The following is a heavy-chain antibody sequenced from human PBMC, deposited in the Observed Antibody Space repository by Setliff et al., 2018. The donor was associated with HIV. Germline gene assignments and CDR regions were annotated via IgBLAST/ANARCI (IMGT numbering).Heavy chain of an antibody. Sequence: SETLSLTCYVTDDPISSYYWSWVRQPAGKGLEWIGRPYLSGDTNYNPSLKSRVTMSLDTSKKHFSLNLKSVTAADTAVYYCALTGHRLLRGYMDVWGKGTTVTVSS. CDR3: ALTGHRLLRGYMDV. CDR2: PYLSGDT. V-gene: IGHV4-4*07. CDR1: DDPISSYY. J-gene: IGHJ6*03. D-gene: IGHD2-15*01.